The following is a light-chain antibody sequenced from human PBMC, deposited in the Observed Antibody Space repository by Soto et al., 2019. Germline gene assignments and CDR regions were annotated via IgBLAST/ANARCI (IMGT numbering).Light chain of an antibody. CDR2: DNN. CDR1: SSNIGSYN. CDR3: GTWDSSLSAVV. J-gene: IGLJ2*01. Sequence: QSVLTQPPSVSAAPGQKVTISCSGSSSNIGSYNVSWYQQLPGTAPKLLISDNNKRPSGIPDRFSGSKSGTSATLGITGLQTGDEADYYCGTWDSSLSAVVFGGGTKLTVL. V-gene: IGLV1-51*01.